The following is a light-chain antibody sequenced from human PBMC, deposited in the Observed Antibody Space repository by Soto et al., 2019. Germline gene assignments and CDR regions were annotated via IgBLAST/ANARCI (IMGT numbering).Light chain of an antibody. CDR3: QQSYRTPRT. V-gene: IGKV1-39*01. J-gene: IGKJ1*01. Sequence: IRITQSPLLLSAYLGDRSPHTCRASQSISSYLNWYQQKPGKAPKLLIYAASSLQIGFPSRFSGSGSGTDFTLTICSLQPEDFATYYCQQSYRTPRTFGQGTKVDI. CDR2: AAS. CDR1: QSISSY.